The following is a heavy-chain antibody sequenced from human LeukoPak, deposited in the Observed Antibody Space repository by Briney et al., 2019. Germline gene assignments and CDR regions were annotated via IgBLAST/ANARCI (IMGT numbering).Heavy chain of an antibody. CDR2: IIPTFGTA. V-gene: IGHV1-69*06. J-gene: IGHJ4*02. Sequence: ASVKVSCKASGGTFSSYAISWVRQAPGQGLEWMGGIIPTFGTANYAQKFQGRVTITADKSTSTAYMELSSLRSEDTAVYYCARDLTGYSSGWYYSDYWGQGTLVTVSS. D-gene: IGHD6-19*01. CDR1: GGTFSSYA. CDR3: ARDLTGYSSGWYYSDY.